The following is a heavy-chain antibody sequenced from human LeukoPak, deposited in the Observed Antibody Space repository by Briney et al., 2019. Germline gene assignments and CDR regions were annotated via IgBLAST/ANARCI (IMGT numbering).Heavy chain of an antibody. CDR2: IYYSGST. V-gene: IGHV4-59*12. CDR3: AREGVGVVDY. CDR1: GGSISSYY. J-gene: IGHJ4*02. D-gene: IGHD1-26*01. Sequence: SETLSLTCTVSGGSISSYYWSWIRQPPGKGLEWIGYIYYSGSTNYNPSLKSRVTISVDTSNNQFSLTLSSVTAADTAVYYCAREGVGVVDYWGQGTLVTVSS.